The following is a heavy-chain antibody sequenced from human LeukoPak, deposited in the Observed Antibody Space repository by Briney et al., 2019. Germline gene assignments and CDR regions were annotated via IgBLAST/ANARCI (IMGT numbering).Heavy chain of an antibody. V-gene: IGHV3-48*03. J-gene: IGHJ4*02. CDR2: ISSSGSTI. CDR3: ARITSVTTTFDY. CDR1: GFTFSSYE. Sequence: PGGSLRLSCAASGFTFSSYEMNWVRQAPGKGLEGDSYISSSGSTIYYADSVKGRFTISRDNAKNSLYLQMNSLRAEDTAVYYCARITSVTTTFDYWGQGTLVTVSS. D-gene: IGHD4-17*01.